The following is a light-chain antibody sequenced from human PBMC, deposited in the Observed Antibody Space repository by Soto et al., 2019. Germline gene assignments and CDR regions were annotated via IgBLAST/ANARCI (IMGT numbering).Light chain of an antibody. Sequence: EIVLTQSPGTLSLSPGERATLSCRASQSVDSKYLAWYQQKPDQSPRLLIYNATNRASGIPARFSASASGTDFTLTISSLEPEDFAVYYCQQRTNWLWTFGQGTKVDIK. CDR3: QQRTNWLWT. CDR2: NAT. J-gene: IGKJ1*01. CDR1: QSVDSKY. V-gene: IGKV3-11*01.